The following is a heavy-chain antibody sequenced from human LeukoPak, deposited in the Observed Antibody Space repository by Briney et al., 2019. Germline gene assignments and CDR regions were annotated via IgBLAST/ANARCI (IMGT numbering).Heavy chain of an antibody. CDR1: GGSVNTNYFF. V-gene: IGHV4-61*10. J-gene: IGHJ3*02. Sequence: SETLSLTFPVWGGSVNTNYFFWNWIRHPAGEELEWSGFSYSSSTIHYTHSLNSRVTMSIDKSKNQLSLKLYSPTAADTAVYYCAAYRDPYDNLPHGLNIWGPGTMVTVSS. D-gene: IGHD3-9*01. CDR2: SYSSSTI. CDR3: AAYRDPYDNLPHGLNI.